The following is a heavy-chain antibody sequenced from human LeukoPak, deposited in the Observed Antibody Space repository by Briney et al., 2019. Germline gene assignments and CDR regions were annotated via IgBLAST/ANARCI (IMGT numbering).Heavy chain of an antibody. CDR3: ARPLRAARPVAFDI. V-gene: IGHV4-39*07. CDR2: IYYSGST. J-gene: IGHJ3*02. CDR1: GGSISSSSYY. D-gene: IGHD6-6*01. Sequence: SETLSLTCTVSGGSISSSSYYWGWILQPPGKGLEWIGSIYYSGSTYYNPSLKSRVTISVDTSKNQFSLKLSSVTAADTAVYYCARPLRAARPVAFDIWGQGTMVTVSS.